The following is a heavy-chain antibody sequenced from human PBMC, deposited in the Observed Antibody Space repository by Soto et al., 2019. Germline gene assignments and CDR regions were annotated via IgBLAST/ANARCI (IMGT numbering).Heavy chain of an antibody. CDR2: IYYSGST. J-gene: IGHJ4*02. CDR3: ARRLFNGGYYSLFDY. Sequence: PSETLSLTCTVSGGSISSGGYYWSWIRQHAGKGLEWIGYIYYSGSTYYNPSLKSRVTISVDTSKNQFSLKLSSVTAADTAVYYCARRLFNGGYYSLFDYWGQGTLVTVSS. V-gene: IGHV4-31*03. D-gene: IGHD3-22*01. CDR1: GGSISSGGYY.